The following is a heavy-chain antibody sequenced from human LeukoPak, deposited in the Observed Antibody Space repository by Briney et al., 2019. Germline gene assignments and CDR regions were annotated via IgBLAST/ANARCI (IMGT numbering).Heavy chain of an antibody. V-gene: IGHV1-2*02. J-gene: IGHJ4*02. CDR2: INPNSGGT. D-gene: IGHD2-2*01. Sequence: GTSVKVSCKASGYTLTGYYMHWVRQAPGQGLEWMGWINPNSGGTNYAQKFQGRVTMTRDTSISTAYMELSRLRSDDTAVYYCARGGGWAYCSSTSCLFLHYWVQGTLVTVSS. CDR3: ARGGGWAYCSSTSCLFLHY. CDR1: GYTLTGYY.